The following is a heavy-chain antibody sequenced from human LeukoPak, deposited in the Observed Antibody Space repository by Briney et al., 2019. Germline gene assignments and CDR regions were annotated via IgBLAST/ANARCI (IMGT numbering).Heavy chain of an antibody. CDR2: INHSGST. V-gene: IGHV4-34*01. CDR3: ARPRYGSGSLDA. Sequence: SETLSLTCAVYGESFSGHYWTWIRQRPGGGLEWIGEINHSGSTTSNPSLNNRVTISVDTSKNQFSLKLTSVTAADTAVYSCARPRYGSGSLDAWGQGTLVTVSS. J-gene: IGHJ5*02. D-gene: IGHD3-10*01. CDR1: GESFSGHY.